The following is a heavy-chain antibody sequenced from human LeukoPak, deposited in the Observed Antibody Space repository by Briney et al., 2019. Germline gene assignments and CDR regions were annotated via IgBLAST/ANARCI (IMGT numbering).Heavy chain of an antibody. Sequence: ASVKVSCKVYGDILTDFSIHWVRQAPGQGLEWMGWISAYNGNTNYAQKFQGRVTMTTDTSTSTAYMELRSLRSDDTAVYYCARVPVYSSGWYPIDYWGQGTLVTVSS. CDR3: ARVPVYSSGWYPIDY. V-gene: IGHV1-18*01. J-gene: IGHJ4*02. D-gene: IGHD6-19*01. CDR1: GDILTDFS. CDR2: ISAYNGNT.